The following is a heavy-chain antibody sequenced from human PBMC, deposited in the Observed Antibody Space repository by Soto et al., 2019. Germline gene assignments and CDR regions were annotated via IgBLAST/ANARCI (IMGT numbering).Heavy chain of an antibody. CDR1: GYTFTNND. CDR3: ARGVVKPSSLCLAP. J-gene: IGHJ5*02. D-gene: IGHD3-3*02. CDR2: MTTNTNTT. Sequence: ASVKVSCKASGYTFTNNDIHWVRQAPGHGLAWIGWMTTNTNTTDSAEVFAGRVSLTWDTSISTAYMQLNSLKIDDTAVYYCARGVVKPSSLCLAPGGQGTLVPVSS. V-gene: IGHV1-8*01.